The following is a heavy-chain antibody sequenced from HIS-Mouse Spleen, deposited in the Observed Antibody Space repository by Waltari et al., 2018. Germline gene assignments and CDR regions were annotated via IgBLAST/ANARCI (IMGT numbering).Heavy chain of an antibody. D-gene: IGHD1-7*01. CDR1: GFTFSSYA. J-gene: IGHJ5*02. CDR3: ARPKYNWNSIWFDP. Sequence: QVQLVESGGGVVQPGRSLRLSCAASGFTFSSYAMHWVRQAPGKGLEWVAVISYDGSNKYYADSVKGRFTMSRDNSKNTLYLQMNSLGAEDTAVYYCARPKYNWNSIWFDPWGQGTLVTVSS. V-gene: IGHV3-30*04. CDR2: ISYDGSNK.